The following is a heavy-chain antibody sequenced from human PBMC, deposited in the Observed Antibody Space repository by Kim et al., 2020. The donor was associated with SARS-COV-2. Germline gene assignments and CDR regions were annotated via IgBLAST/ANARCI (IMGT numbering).Heavy chain of an antibody. D-gene: IGHD3-10*01. CDR3: ARGAPGH. CDR1: GGSFSGFQ. CDR2: INDRGST. V-gene: IGHV4-34*01. Sequence: SETLSLTCAVYGGSFSGFQWSWIRQTPGKRLEWIGEINDRGSTNYNPSLKSRVSISVDTSKKQFSLKLTSVTAADTAVYYCARGAPGHWGQGTLVTVSS. J-gene: IGHJ4*02.